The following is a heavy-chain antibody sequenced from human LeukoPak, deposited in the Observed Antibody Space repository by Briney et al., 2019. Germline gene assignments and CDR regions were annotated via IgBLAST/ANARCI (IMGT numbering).Heavy chain of an antibody. J-gene: IGHJ4*02. CDR1: GFTFSSYG. V-gene: IGHV3-33*01. D-gene: IGHD6-13*01. CDR2: VWYDGSNK. Sequence: GRSLRLSCAASGFTFSSYGMHWVRQAPGKGLRWVAVVWYDGSNKYYADSVKGRFTISRDNSKNTLYLQMNSLRAEDTAVYYCARASMRMTTAGLVDYWGQGTLVTVSS. CDR3: ARASMRMTTAGLVDY.